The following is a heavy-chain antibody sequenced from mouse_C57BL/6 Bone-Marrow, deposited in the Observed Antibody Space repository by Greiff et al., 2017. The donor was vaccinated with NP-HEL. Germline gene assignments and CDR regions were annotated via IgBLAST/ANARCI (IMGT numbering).Heavy chain of an antibody. CDR3: AAIYYYGGSSGNY. D-gene: IGHD1-1*01. Sequence: QVQLQQSGPELVKPGASVKISCKASGYAFSSSWMNWVKQRPGKGLEWIGRIYPGDGDTNYNGKFKGKATLTADKSSSTAYMQLSSLTSEDSAVYFWAAIYYYGGSSGNYWGQGTTLTVSS. V-gene: IGHV1-82*01. J-gene: IGHJ2*01. CDR1: GYAFSSSW. CDR2: IYPGDGDT.